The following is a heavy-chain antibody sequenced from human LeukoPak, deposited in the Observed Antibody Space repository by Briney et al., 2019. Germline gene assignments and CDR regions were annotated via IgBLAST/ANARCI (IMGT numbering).Heavy chain of an antibody. V-gene: IGHV1-69*05. CDR1: GGTFRYYT. J-gene: IGHJ4*02. D-gene: IGHD3-3*01. Sequence: SVKVSCKASGGTFRYYTISWVRQAPGQGLEWMGGIIPVFGTTNYAQKFQGRVTISTDESTSTAYMELNSLRSEDTAVYYCTRGNERGASDFWSGHSHFDYWGQGTLVTVSS. CDR2: IIPVFGTT. CDR3: TRGNERGASDFWSGHSHFDY.